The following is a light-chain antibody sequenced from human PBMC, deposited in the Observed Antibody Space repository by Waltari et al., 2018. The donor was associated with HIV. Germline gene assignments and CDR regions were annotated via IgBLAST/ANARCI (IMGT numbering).Light chain of an antibody. V-gene: IGLV3-19*01. CDR1: SLRKYS. CDR2: GKD. CDR3: DSRDSNDIHHV. J-gene: IGLJ1*01. Sequence: SSELTQDPAVSVALGQTVRITCQGDSLRKYSPNWYHQKPGQAPVVVMYGKDNRPSGIPARFSGSSSGNTGTLTITGAQAEDEADYYCDSRDSNDIHHVFGTGTKVT.